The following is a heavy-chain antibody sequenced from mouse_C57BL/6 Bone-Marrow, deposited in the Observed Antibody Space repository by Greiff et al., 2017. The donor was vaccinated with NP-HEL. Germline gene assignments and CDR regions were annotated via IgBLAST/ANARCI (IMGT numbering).Heavy chain of an antibody. V-gene: IGHV1-26*01. CDR3: ARSGAYYEDFDY. CDR2: INPNNGGT. J-gene: IGHJ2*01. Sequence: EVQLQQSGPELVKPGASVKISCKASGYTFTDYYMNWVKQSHGKSLEWIGDINPNNGGTSYNQKFKGKATLTVAKSSSTAYMELRSLTSEDSAVYYCARSGAYYEDFDYWGQGTTLTVSS. D-gene: IGHD1-1*02. CDR1: GYTFTDYY.